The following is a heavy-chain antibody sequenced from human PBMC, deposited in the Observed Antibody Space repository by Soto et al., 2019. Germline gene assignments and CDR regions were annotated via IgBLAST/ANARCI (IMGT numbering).Heavy chain of an antibody. D-gene: IGHD1-20*01. CDR3: ARDKSNWNDAGDY. CDR1: GFTFSSYW. V-gene: IGHV3-74*01. Sequence: EVQLLESGGGLVQPGGSLRLSCAASGFTFSSYWMHWVRQVPGKGLLWVSRINGDGSTTNYADSVKGRFTISRDNAKNTLYLQMNSLRADDTAVYYCARDKSNWNDAGDYWGQGTLVTVSS. CDR2: INGDGSTT. J-gene: IGHJ4*02.